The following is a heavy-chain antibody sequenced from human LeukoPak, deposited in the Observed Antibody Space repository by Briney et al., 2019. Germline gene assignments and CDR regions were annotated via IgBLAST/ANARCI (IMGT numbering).Heavy chain of an antibody. CDR2: IYSGGST. J-gene: IGHJ5*02. CDR3: AREREFGYSSGEGWFDP. Sequence: GGSLRLSCAASGFTVSSNYMSWVRQAPGKGLEWVSVIYSGGSTYYADSVKGRFTISRDNSKNTLYLQMNSLRAEDTAVYYCAREREFGYSSGEGWFDPWGQGTLVTVSS. CDR1: GFTVSSNY. V-gene: IGHV3-66*01. D-gene: IGHD6-19*01.